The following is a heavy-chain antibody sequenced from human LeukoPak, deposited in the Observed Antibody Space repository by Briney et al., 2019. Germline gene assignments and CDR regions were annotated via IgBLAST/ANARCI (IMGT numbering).Heavy chain of an antibody. Sequence: GGSLRLSCAASGLSLSVNYMTWVRQSPGKGLEWLSNIYRDGNTYYADSVNGRFSISRGDYKNTLYLEMNSLRAEDTALYYCARYTFRAVDIWGQGSMVTVSS. V-gene: IGHV3-53*01. CDR2: IYRDGNT. CDR1: GLSLSVNY. CDR3: ARYTFRAVDI. J-gene: IGHJ3*02. D-gene: IGHD2-2*02.